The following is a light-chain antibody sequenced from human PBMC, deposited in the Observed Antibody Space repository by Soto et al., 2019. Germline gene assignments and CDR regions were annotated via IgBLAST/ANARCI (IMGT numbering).Light chain of an antibody. CDR1: QSISSY. V-gene: IGKV1-39*01. Sequence: DIRMTQSPSSLSASVGDRITITCRASQSISSYLSWYQQKPGKAPKLLINVASTLQSGVPSRFSGSGSGTEFTLTISSLQPEDFATYYCQQANSFPPWTFGQGTKVDNK. J-gene: IGKJ1*01. CDR2: VAS. CDR3: QQANSFPPWT.